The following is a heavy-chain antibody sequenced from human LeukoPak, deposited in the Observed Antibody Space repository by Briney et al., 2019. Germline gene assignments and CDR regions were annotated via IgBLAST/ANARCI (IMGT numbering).Heavy chain of an antibody. CDR2: INPNSGGT. J-gene: IGHJ4*02. D-gene: IGHD3-22*01. V-gene: IGHV1-2*02. Sequence: ASVTVSCKASGYTFTGYYMHWVRHAPGPGLEWMGWINPNSGGTNYAQKFQGRITKTTDTSISTAYKELIRLRSDDTAVYYCARDLSPRYDSSGYYYYFDNWGQGNLVTVSS. CDR3: ARDLSPRYDSSGYYYYFDN. CDR1: GYTFTGYY.